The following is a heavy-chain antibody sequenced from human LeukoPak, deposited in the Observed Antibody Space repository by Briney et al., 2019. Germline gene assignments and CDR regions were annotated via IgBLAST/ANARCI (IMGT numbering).Heavy chain of an antibody. Sequence: PGRSLRLSCAASGFTFSSYEMNWVRQAPGKGLEWVSCISGSSRNIYYADSVKGRFTISRDNAKNSLYLQMNSLRAEDTAVYYCARDLGLRYFDWLFDWGQGTLVTVSS. CDR3: ARDLGLRYFDWLFD. D-gene: IGHD3-9*01. V-gene: IGHV3-21*01. CDR2: ISGSSRNI. CDR1: GFTFSSYE. J-gene: IGHJ4*02.